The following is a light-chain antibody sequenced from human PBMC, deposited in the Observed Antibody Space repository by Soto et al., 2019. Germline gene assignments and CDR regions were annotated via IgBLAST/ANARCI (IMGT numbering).Light chain of an antibody. J-gene: IGKJ1*01. V-gene: IGKV1-5*01. CDR2: DAS. CDR1: QSISSW. Sequence: DIQMTQSPSTLSASVGDRVTITCRASQSISSWLAWYQQKPGKAPKLLIYDASSLESGVPSRFSGSGSGTEFTLTSSSLQPDDCATYYCQQYKSYPVTFGQGTKVEIK. CDR3: QQYKSYPVT.